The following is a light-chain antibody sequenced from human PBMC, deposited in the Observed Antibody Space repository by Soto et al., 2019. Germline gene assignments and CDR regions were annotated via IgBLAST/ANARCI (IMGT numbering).Light chain of an antibody. J-gene: IGKJ1*01. CDR2: GAS. Sequence: EIVLTQSPGTPSLSPGERATLSCRASQSVSSSYLAWYQHKPGQAPRLLIYGASSRATGIPDRFSGSGSGTDFTLTISRLEPEDFAVYYCQQYGSSSWTFGQGTKVDIK. V-gene: IGKV3-20*01. CDR3: QQYGSSSWT. CDR1: QSVSSSY.